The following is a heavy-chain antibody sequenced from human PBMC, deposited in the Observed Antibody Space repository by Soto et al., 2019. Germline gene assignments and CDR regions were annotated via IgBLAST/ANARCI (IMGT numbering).Heavy chain of an antibody. D-gene: IGHD3-3*01. CDR1: GFTFSGSA. J-gene: IGHJ4*02. Sequence: EVQLVESGGGLVQPGGSLKLSCAASGFTFSGSAMHWVRQASGKGLEWVGRIRNKANNYATAYAVSVKGRFTISRDDSRNTAYLQMNSLKTEDTAVYYCARGFYDFWSGHPKGLDYWGQGTVVTVSS. V-gene: IGHV3-73*02. CDR2: IRNKANNYAT. CDR3: ARGFYDFWSGHPKGLDY.